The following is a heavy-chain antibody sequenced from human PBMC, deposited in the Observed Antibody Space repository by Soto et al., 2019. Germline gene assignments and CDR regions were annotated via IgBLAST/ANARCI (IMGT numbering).Heavy chain of an antibody. D-gene: IGHD3-3*01. V-gene: IGHV1-3*01. J-gene: IGHJ5*02. CDR3: ARTNDFWSGYYNH. CDR1: GYTFTSYA. Sequence: ASVKVSCKASGYTFTSYAMHWVRQAPGQRLEWMGWINAANGNTKYSQKFQGRVTITRATSASTAYMELHSLTSEDTAVYYCARTNDFWSGYYNHWGQGTLVTV. CDR2: INAANGNT.